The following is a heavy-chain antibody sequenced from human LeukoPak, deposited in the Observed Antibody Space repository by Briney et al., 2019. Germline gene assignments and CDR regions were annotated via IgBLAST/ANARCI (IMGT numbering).Heavy chain of an antibody. Sequence: ASVKVSCKAFGYTFSSYGINWVRQAPGQGLEGMGWISSNNGKTNYARDFQGRVTMTTDTSTGTAYMELRSLRSDDTGVYYCARDEEWDLAELRPGFFFNIWGQGTMLTVSS. D-gene: IGHD1-26*01. CDR2: ISSNNGKT. CDR1: GYTFSSYG. CDR3: ARDEEWDLAELRPGFFFNI. J-gene: IGHJ3*02. V-gene: IGHV1-18*01.